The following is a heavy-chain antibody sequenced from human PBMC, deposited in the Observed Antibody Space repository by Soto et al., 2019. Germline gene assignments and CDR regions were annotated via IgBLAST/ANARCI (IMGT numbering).Heavy chain of an antibody. D-gene: IGHD3-3*01. J-gene: IGHJ4*02. Sequence: SQTLSLTCAISGDSVSSNSAAWNWIRQSPSRGLEWLGRTYYRSKWYNDYAVSVKSRITINPDTSKNQFSLQLNSVTPEDTAVYYCARDRVWGDFSFLWPHYFDYWGQGTLVTVSS. CDR3: ARDRVWGDFSFLWPHYFDY. CDR2: TYYRSKWYN. V-gene: IGHV6-1*01. CDR1: GDSVSSNSAA.